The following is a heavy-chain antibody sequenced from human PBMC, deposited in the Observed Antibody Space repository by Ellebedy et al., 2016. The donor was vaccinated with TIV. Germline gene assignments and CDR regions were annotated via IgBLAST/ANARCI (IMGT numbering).Heavy chain of an antibody. V-gene: IGHV1-2*02. CDR1: GYTFTGYY. Sequence: ASVKVSCKASGYTFTGYYMHWVRQAPGQGFEWTGWINPNSGGTNYAQKFQGRVTMPRDTSISTAYMELSRLRSDDTAVYYCASLPHYGDSGPWGQGTLVTVSS. CDR2: INPNSGGT. CDR3: ASLPHYGDSGP. J-gene: IGHJ5*02. D-gene: IGHD4-17*01.